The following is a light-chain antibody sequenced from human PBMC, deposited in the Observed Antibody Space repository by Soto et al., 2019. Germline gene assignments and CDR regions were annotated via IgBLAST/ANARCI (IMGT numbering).Light chain of an antibody. CDR1: QSVNFY. CDR2: DAS. J-gene: IGKJ1*01. Sequence: EIVLTQSPGSLSLSPGERATLSCRASQSVNFYLAWYQQKPGQAPRLLISDASSRATDVPDRFSGSGSGTDFSLTIRRLEPEAFAVYSCQQYGDSPVTFGQGTKVDIK. V-gene: IGKV3-20*01. CDR3: QQYGDSPVT.